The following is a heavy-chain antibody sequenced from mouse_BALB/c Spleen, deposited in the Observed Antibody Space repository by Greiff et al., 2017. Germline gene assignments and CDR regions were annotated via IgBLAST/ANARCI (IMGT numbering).Heavy chain of an antibody. CDR1: GYTFTSYW. Sequence: EVQLQQSGPELVRPGASVKMSCKASGYTFTSYWMHWVKQRPGQGLEWIGMIDPENGDTEYAPKFQGKATMTADTSSNTAYLQLSSLTSEDTAVYYCNAGYGSSVDYWGQGTTLTVSS. CDR2: IDPENGDT. D-gene: IGHD1-1*01. V-gene: IGHV14-4*02. CDR3: NAGYGSSVDY. J-gene: IGHJ2*01.